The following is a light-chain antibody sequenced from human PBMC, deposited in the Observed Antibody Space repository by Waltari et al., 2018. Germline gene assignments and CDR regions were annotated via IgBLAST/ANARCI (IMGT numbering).Light chain of an antibody. Sequence: SCRASQSVSRYCAWDQQKPGQDPRLLSYDASTRATGIPDTFSGSGSWTDFSLTISRLGPEDFAVYYCQKYGSLPATFGQGTKVESK. V-gene: IGKV3-20*01. CDR1: QSVSRY. J-gene: IGKJ1*01. CDR3: QKYGSLPAT. CDR2: DAS.